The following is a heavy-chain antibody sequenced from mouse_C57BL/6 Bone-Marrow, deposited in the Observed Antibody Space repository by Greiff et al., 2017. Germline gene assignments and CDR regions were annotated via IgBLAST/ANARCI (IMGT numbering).Heavy chain of an antibody. J-gene: IGHJ4*01. CDR3: ARITTVVATDSYAMDY. CDR2: LNPRSGNT. D-gene: IGHD1-1*01. Sequence: QVQLQRSGAELARPGASVKLSCKASGYTFTSYGISWVKRRTGRGLEWIGELNPRSGNTYYNEKFKGKATLTADKSSSTEYMELRSLTAEDSAVYFCARITTVVATDSYAMDYWGQGTSGTVSS. CDR1: GYTFTSYG. V-gene: IGHV1-81*01.